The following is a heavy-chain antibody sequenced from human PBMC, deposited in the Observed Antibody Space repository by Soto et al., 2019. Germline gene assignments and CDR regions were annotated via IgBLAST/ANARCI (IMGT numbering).Heavy chain of an antibody. Sequence: SETLSLTCAVYGESFSGYYWSWIRQPPGKGLEWIGEINHSGSTNYNPSLKSRVTMSVDKSKDQFSLKLSSVTAADTAVYYCARRFSWGLRPFTFYYFVYWGQGILVCFSS. CDR1: GESFSGYY. V-gene: IGHV4-34*01. D-gene: IGHD7-27*01. CDR2: INHSGST. J-gene: IGHJ4*02. CDR3: ARRFSWGLRPFTFYYFVY.